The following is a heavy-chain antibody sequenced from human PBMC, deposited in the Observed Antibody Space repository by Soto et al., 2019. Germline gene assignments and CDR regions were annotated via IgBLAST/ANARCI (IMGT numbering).Heavy chain of an antibody. CDR1: GYTFTSYG. J-gene: IGHJ3*02. Sequence: QVQLVQSGAEVKKPGASVKVSCKASGYTFTSYGISWVRQAPGQGLEWMGWISAYNGNTNYAQKLQGRVTMTTDTSTSTAYMELRSLRSDDTAVYYCAASKRLGELSSHWDDAFDIWGQGTMVTVSS. CDR3: AASKRLGELSSHWDDAFDI. D-gene: IGHD3-16*02. CDR2: ISAYNGNT. V-gene: IGHV1-18*01.